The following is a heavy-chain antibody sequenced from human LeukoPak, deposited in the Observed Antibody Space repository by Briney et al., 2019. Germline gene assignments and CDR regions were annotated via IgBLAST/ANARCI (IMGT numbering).Heavy chain of an antibody. V-gene: IGHV4-4*07. D-gene: IGHD5-12*01. CDR2: IYTSGST. Sequence: SETLSLTCTVSGGSISSYYRSWIRQPAGKGLEWIGRIYTSGSTNYNPSLKSRVTMSVDTSKNQFSLKLSSVTAADTAVYYCARGYSGYENYYYYMDVWGKGTTVTISS. CDR3: ARGYSGYENYYYYMDV. J-gene: IGHJ6*03. CDR1: GGSISSYY.